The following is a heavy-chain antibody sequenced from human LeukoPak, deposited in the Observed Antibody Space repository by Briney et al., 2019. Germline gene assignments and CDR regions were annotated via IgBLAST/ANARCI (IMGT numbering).Heavy chain of an antibody. CDR1: GYTFTGYY. V-gene: IGHV1-2*02. Sequence: ASVKVSCKASGYTFTGYYMHWVRQAPGQGLEWMGWIDPNSGGTHFAESFQGRVTMTRDTSISTAYMELNRLRSGDTAVYYCVRSLITGSGNDAFDMWGQGTMVTVSS. CDR2: IDPNSGGT. J-gene: IGHJ3*02. D-gene: IGHD1-14*01. CDR3: VRSLITGSGNDAFDM.